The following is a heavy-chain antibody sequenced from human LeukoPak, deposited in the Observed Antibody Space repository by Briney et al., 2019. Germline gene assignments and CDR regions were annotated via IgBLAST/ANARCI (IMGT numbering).Heavy chain of an antibody. CDR1: GYSISSGHY. CDR2: IYYTGST. D-gene: IGHD3-22*01. Sequence: SETLSLTCTVSGYSISSGHYWGWIRQPPGKGLEWIGQIYYTGSTNYNPSLKSRLTMSVDTSKNQFSLRLSSVTPADTAVYYCARKYYYDSERGAFDMWGQGTVVSVTS. V-gene: IGHV4-38-2*02. J-gene: IGHJ3*02. CDR3: ARKYYYDSERGAFDM.